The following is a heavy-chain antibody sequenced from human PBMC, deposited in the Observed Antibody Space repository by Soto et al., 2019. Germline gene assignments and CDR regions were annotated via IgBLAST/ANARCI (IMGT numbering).Heavy chain of an antibody. Sequence: QVQLVECGGGVVQPGRSLRLSCAASGFTFSSYGMHWVRQAPGKGLEWVAVIWYDGSNKYYADSVKGRFTISRDNSKNTLYLQMNSLRAEDTAVYYCASKAVGSTFDYYYYGMDVWGQASTVTVSS. CDR2: IWYDGSNK. CDR3: ASKAVGSTFDYYYYGMDV. V-gene: IGHV3-33*01. D-gene: IGHD1-26*01. CDR1: GFTFSSYG. J-gene: IGHJ6*02.